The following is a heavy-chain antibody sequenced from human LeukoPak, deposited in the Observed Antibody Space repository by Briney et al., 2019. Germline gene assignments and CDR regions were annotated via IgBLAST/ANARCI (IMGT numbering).Heavy chain of an antibody. CDR3: ARDLERWLQSTTSSLGL. J-gene: IGHJ4*02. CDR1: GYTFTGYY. V-gene: IGHV1-2*02. CDR2: INPNSGGT. D-gene: IGHD5-12*01. Sequence: GASVKVSCKASGYTFTGYYMHWVRQAPGQGLEWMGWINPNSGGTNYAQKFQGRVTMTGDTSISTAYMELSRLRSDDTAVYYCARDLERWLQSTTSSLGLWGQGTLVTVSS.